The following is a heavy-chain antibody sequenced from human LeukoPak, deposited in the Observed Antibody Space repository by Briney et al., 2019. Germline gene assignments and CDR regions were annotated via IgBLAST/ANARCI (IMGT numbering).Heavy chain of an antibody. CDR2: INPSDDDI. V-gene: IGHV1-46*01. Sequence: ASVKVSCKASGYTFSNCYIHWVRQAPGQGLEWMGNINPSDDDISYAQKFQDRVTMTSDTSTSAVYMELSSLRSEDTAVYYCARTLLTGFYMPPGYWGQGSLVTVSS. CDR3: ARTLLTGFYMPPGY. J-gene: IGHJ4*02. CDR1: GYTFSNCY. D-gene: IGHD3-9*01.